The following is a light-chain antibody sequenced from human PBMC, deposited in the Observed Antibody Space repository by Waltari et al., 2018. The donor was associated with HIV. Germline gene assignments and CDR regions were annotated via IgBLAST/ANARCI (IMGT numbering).Light chain of an antibody. CDR3: AAWDDSLNGVV. CDR1: SSNIGSNT. Sequence: QSVLTQPPSASGTPGQRVTISCSGSSSNIGSNTVNWYQQLPGTAPKLLIYSNNHRPSGVPDRFSCYQSCTSASLAISGLQSEDEADYYCAAWDDSLNGVVFGGGTKLTVL. CDR2: SNN. V-gene: IGLV1-44*01. J-gene: IGLJ2*01.